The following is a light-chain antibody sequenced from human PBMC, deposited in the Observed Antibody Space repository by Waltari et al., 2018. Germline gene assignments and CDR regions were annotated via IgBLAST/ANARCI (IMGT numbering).Light chain of an antibody. CDR1: QSVSSY. Sequence: IVLTQSPATLSLSPGERATLSCRASQSVSSYLAWYQQKPGQAPRLLIYDASNRATGIPARFSGSGSGTDFTLTISSLEPEDFAVYYCQRRSNWPPITFGQGTRLESK. J-gene: IGKJ5*01. CDR3: QRRSNWPPIT. CDR2: DAS. V-gene: IGKV3-11*01.